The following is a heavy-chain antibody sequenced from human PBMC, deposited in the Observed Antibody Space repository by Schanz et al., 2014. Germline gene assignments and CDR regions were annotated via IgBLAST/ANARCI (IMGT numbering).Heavy chain of an antibody. CDR3: ARGLIAAAGGAFDY. CDR2: ISSKGDMT. CDR1: GFTFSTST. D-gene: IGHD6-13*01. Sequence: DVQLLESGGGLVQPGGSLRLSCAASGFTFSTSTMHWVRQAPGKGLEYVSSISSKGDMTFYGNSVKGRFTISRDNAKNSLYLQMDSLRAEDTAVYYCARGLIAAAGGAFDYWGQGTLVAVSA. V-gene: IGHV3-64*01. J-gene: IGHJ4*02.